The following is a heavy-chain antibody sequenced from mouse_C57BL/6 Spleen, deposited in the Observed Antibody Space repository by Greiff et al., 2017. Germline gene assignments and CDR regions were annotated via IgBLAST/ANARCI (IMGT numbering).Heavy chain of an antibody. CDR2: IYPRSGNT. J-gene: IGHJ4*01. CDR1: GYTFTSYG. CDR3: ARSGGYFDAMDY. V-gene: IGHV1-81*01. Sequence: VQGVESGAELARPGASVKLSCKASGYTFTSYGISWVKQRTGQGLEWIGEIYPRSGNTYYNEKFKGKATLTADKSSSTAYMELRSLTSEDSAVYFCARSGGYFDAMDYWGQGTSVTVSS.